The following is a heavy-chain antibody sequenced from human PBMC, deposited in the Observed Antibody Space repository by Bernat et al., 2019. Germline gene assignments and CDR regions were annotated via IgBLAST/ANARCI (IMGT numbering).Heavy chain of an antibody. D-gene: IGHD4-17*01. CDR3: ARDALRSVYYYYYGMDV. J-gene: IGHJ6*02. Sequence: QVQLVESGGGGVQPGRSLRLSCAASGFTFSSYAMHWVRQAPGKGLEWVAVISYDGSNKYYAASVKGRFTISRDNSKNTLYLQMNSLRAEDTAVYYCARDALRSVYYYYYGMDVWGQGTTVTVSS. CDR2: ISYDGSNK. CDR1: GFTFSSYA. V-gene: IGHV3-30-3*01.